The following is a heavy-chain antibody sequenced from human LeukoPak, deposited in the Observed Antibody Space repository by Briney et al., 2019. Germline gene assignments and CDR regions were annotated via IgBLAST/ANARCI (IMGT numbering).Heavy chain of an antibody. CDR1: GFTFSNYG. CDR3: ARGRSITLLRGVAMSDGFDI. CDR2: IDTSGRYV. V-gene: IGHV3-21*06. Sequence: PGGSLGLSCAASGFTFSNYGMNWVRQAPGKGLEWVSFIDTSGRYVYYGDSVKGRFTISRDNAKNLLFLQMNGLRAEDTALYYCARGRSITLLRGVAMSDGFDIWGQGAMVAVSS. D-gene: IGHD3-10*01. J-gene: IGHJ3*02.